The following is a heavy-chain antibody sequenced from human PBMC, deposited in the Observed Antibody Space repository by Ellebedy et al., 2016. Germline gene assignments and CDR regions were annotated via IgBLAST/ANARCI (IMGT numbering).Heavy chain of an antibody. CDR2: IKQDGSEK. Sequence: GESLKISCAASGFTFSSYWMSWVRQAPGKGLERVANIKQDGSEKYYVDSVKGRFTISRDNAKNSLYLQMNSLRAEDTAVYYCATDIYSSSSAGDYWGQGTLVTVSS. J-gene: IGHJ4*02. D-gene: IGHD6-6*01. CDR3: ATDIYSSSSAGDY. CDR1: GFTFSSYW. V-gene: IGHV3-7*04.